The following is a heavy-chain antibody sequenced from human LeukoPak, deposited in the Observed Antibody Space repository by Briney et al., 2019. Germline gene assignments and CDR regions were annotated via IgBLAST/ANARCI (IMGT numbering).Heavy chain of an antibody. J-gene: IGHJ3*02. CDR1: GGSISSHY. CDR3: ARNYYGSGIDI. Sequence: SETLSLTCTVSGGSISSHYWSWIRQPPGKGLEWIGYIYYSGSTNHNPSLKSRVTISVDTSKNQFSLKLSSVTAADTAVYYCARNYYGSGIDIWGQGTMVTVSS. V-gene: IGHV4-59*11. D-gene: IGHD3-10*01. CDR2: IYYSGST.